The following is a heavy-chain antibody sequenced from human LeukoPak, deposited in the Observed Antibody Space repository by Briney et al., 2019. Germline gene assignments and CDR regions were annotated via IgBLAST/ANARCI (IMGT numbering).Heavy chain of an antibody. CDR1: GFTFSSYG. CDR3: AKEPDY. CDR2: ISYDGSNK. Sequence: GGTLRFSCAASGFTFSSYGMLWVRQAPGKGLEWVAVISYDGSNKYYADSVKGRFTISRDNSKNTLYLQMNSLRAEDTAVYYCAKEPDYWGQGTLVTVSS. J-gene: IGHJ4*02. V-gene: IGHV3-30*18.